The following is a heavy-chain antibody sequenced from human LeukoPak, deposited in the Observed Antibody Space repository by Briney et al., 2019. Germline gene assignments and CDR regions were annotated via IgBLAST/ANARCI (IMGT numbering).Heavy chain of an antibody. CDR2: IYYNGST. J-gene: IGHJ4*02. Sequence: SETLSLTCTVSGGSISSSSYYWGWIRQPPGKGLEWIGSIYYNGSTYYNPSLKSRVTISVDTSKNQFSLKLSSVTAADTAVYYCARLRGTYYFDYWGQGTLVTVSS. CDR1: GGSISSSSYY. D-gene: IGHD1-1*01. V-gene: IGHV4-39*01. CDR3: ARLRGTYYFDY.